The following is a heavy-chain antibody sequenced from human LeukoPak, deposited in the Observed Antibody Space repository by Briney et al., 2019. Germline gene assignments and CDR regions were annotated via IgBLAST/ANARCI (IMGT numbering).Heavy chain of an antibody. V-gene: IGHV3-9*01. J-gene: IGHJ4*02. CDR2: ISWNSGSI. D-gene: IGHD2-15*01. CDR3: AKSLGYCSGGSCYGAPLPTLDFDY. Sequence: GRSLRLSCAASGFTFDDYAMHWVRQAPGKGLEWVSGISWNSGSIGYADSVKGRFTISRDNAKNSLYLQMNSLRAEDTALYYCAKSLGYCSGGSCYGAPLPTLDFDYWGQGALVTVSS. CDR1: GFTFDDYA.